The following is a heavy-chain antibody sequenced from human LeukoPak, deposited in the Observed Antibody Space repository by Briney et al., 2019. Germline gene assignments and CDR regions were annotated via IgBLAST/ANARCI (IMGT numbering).Heavy chain of an antibody. J-gene: IGHJ4*02. CDR3: ARDLSWNALYYFDY. Sequence: GGSLRLSCAASGFTFDDYGMSWVRQAPGKGLEWVSGINWNGGSTGYADSVKGRFTISRDNAKNSLYLQMNSLRAEDTALYYCARDLSWNALYYFDYWGQGTLLTVSS. D-gene: IGHD1-1*01. CDR1: GFTFDDYG. CDR2: INWNGGST. V-gene: IGHV3-20*04.